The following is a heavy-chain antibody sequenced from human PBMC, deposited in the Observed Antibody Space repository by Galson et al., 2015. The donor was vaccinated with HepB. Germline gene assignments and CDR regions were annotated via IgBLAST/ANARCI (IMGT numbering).Heavy chain of an antibody. D-gene: IGHD1/OR15-1a*01. CDR2: FDPEDGET. CDR1: GYSLIELS. V-gene: IGHV1-24*01. Sequence: SVKVSCKVAGYSLIELSMHWVRQAPGKGLEWMGGFDPEDGETIYAQKLQGRITLTEDTSTDTAYMELSSLRSEDTAVYYCATDLGWEQRFWGQGTLVTVSS. CDR3: ATDLGWEQRF. J-gene: IGHJ4*02.